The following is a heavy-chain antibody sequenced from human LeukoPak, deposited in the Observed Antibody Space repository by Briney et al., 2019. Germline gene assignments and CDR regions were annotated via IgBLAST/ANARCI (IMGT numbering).Heavy chain of an antibody. D-gene: IGHD2-8*01. V-gene: IGHV3-30*18. CDR2: ISYDGSNK. J-gene: IGHJ4*02. CDR1: GFTFSSYG. Sequence: GGSLRLSCAASGFTFSSYGMHWVRQAPGKGLEWVAVISYDGSNKYYADSVKGRFTISRDNSKNTLYLKMNSLRVEDTAVYYCAKDGQPSTRSYLCTNGICYQDYWGQGTLVTVSS. CDR3: AKDGQPSTRSYLCTNGICYQDY.